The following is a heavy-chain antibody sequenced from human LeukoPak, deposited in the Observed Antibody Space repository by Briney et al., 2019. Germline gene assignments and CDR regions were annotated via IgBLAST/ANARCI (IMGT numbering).Heavy chain of an antibody. CDR2: MNPNSGNT. Sequence: ASVKVSCKASGYTFTSYDINWVRQATGQGLEWMGWMNPNSGNTGYAQKFQGRVTMTRNTSISTAYMELSSLRSEDTAVYYCARSDGYNLIPYSTPSRPAVDPWGQGTLVTVSS. V-gene: IGHV1-8*01. CDR1: GYTFTSYD. CDR3: ARSDGYNLIPYSTPSRPAVDP. D-gene: IGHD5-24*01. J-gene: IGHJ5*02.